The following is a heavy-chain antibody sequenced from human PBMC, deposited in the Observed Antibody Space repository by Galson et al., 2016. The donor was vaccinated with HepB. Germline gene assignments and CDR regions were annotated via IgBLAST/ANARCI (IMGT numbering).Heavy chain of an antibody. D-gene: IGHD6-19*01. CDR1: GGSISNAGYY. V-gene: IGHV4-61*02. CDR3: ARGTRSNDWYPYCIDV. CDR2: IHTSGST. J-gene: IGHJ6*03. Sequence: TLSLTCTVTGGSISNAGYYWSWIRQPAGKGLEWLGRIHTSGSTNYNPSLKSRVSISADTSKNEFSLRLTSVTAQDTAVYYGARGTRSNDWYPYCIDVWGKGTTVTVSS.